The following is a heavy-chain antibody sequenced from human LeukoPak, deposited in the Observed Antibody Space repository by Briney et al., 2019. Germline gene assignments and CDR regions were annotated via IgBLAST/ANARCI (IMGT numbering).Heavy chain of an antibody. CDR3: ARDRGPEWWGSFDC. CDR1: GYTFTGYY. J-gene: IGHJ4*02. Sequence: GASVKVSCKASGYTFTGYYIHWVRLAPGQGLQWMGWINSNSGGTNYAQKFQGRVTTTRDTSISTAYMDLSSLISDDTAVYYCARDRGPEWWGSFDCWGQGTLVTVSS. D-gene: IGHD3-16*01. CDR2: INSNSGGT. V-gene: IGHV1-2*02.